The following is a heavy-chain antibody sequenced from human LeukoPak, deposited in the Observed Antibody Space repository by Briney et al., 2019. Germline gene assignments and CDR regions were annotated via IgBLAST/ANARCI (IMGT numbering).Heavy chain of an antibody. V-gene: IGHV3-7*02. D-gene: IGHD4-23*01. CDR3: YGANAEN. CDR1: GFTFSNYW. J-gene: IGHJ1*01. Sequence: GGSLRLSCAASGFTFSNYWMSWVRQAPGKGLEWVANIDQDGSVKYYVDSVKGRFTISRDNAKNTVYLQMNSLRAEDTAVYYCYGANAENWGQGTLVIVSS. CDR2: IDQDGSVK.